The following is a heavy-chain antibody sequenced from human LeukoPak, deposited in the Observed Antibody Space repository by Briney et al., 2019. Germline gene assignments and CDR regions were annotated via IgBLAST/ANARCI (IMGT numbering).Heavy chain of an antibody. Sequence: SVKVSCKASGGTFSSYAISWVRQAPGQGLEWMGGIIPIFGTANYAQKFQGRVTITADESTSTAYMELSSLRSEDTAVYYCARAGWGATPGYYMDVWGKGTTVTVSS. V-gene: IGHV1-69*13. CDR3: ARAGWGATPGYYMDV. J-gene: IGHJ6*03. CDR2: IIPIFGTA. D-gene: IGHD1-26*01. CDR1: GGTFSSYA.